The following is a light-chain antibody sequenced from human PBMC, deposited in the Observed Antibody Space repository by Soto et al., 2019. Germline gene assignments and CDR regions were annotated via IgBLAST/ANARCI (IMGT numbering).Light chain of an antibody. CDR3: CSYAGSYTWV. J-gene: IGLJ3*02. CDR1: SSDVGGYNY. Sequence: QSALTQPRSVSGSPGQSVTISCTGTSSDVGGYNYVSWYQQHRGKAPKLMIYDVSKRPSGVPDRFSGSKSGNTASLTISGLQAEDEADYYCCSYAGSYTWVFGGGTKVTVL. CDR2: DVS. V-gene: IGLV2-11*01.